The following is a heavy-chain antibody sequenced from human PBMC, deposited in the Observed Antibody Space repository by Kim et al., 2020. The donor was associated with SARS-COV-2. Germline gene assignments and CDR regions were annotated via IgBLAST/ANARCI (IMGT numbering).Heavy chain of an antibody. CDR3: AREGYSSSWVVDY. CDR2: IYYGGST. D-gene: IGHD6-13*01. CDR1: GGSISSYY. Sequence: SETLSLTCTVSGGSISSYYWSWIRQPPGKGLEWIGYIYYGGSTNYNPSLKSRVTISVDTSKNQFSLKLSSVTAADTAVYYCAREGYSSSWVVDYWGQGTL. J-gene: IGHJ4*02. V-gene: IGHV4-59*01.